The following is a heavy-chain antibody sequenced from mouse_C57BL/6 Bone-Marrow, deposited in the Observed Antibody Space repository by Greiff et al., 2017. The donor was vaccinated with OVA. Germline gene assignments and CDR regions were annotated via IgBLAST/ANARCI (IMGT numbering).Heavy chain of an antibody. CDR1: GYTFTSYG. Sequence: VKLMESGAELARPGASVKLSCKASGYTFTSYGISWVKQRTGQGLEWIGEIYPRSGNTYYNEKFKGKATLTADKSSSTAYMELRSLTSEDSAVYFCARDWDQGNYWGQGTTLTVSS. V-gene: IGHV1-81*01. CDR2: IYPRSGNT. CDR3: ARDWDQGNY. D-gene: IGHD4-1*01. J-gene: IGHJ2*01.